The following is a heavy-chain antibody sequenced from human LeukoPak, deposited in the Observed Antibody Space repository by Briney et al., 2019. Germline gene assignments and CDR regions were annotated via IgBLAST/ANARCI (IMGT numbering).Heavy chain of an antibody. CDR1: GYTFTSYG. V-gene: IGHV1-18*01. Sequence: ASVKVSRKASGYTFTSYGISWVRQAPGQGLEWMGWISAYNGNTNYAQKLHGRVTMTTDTPTSTAYMELRSLRSDDTAVYYGAREVRRSTSYQDYWGQGTLVTVSS. CDR2: ISAYNGNT. J-gene: IGHJ4*02. D-gene: IGHD2-2*01. CDR3: AREVRRSTSYQDY.